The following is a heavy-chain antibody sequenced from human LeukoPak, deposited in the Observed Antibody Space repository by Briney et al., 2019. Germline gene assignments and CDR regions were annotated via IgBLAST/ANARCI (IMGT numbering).Heavy chain of an antibody. J-gene: IGHJ4*02. CDR3: ARVRGSGRPFYFDS. D-gene: IGHD3-10*01. Sequence: SETLSLTCAVYGGSFSGYYWSWIRQPAGKGLEWIGRIYTSGSTNYNPSLKSRVTMSTDTSKNQFSLQLSSVTAADTAVYYCARVRGSGRPFYFDSWGQGTLVTVSS. V-gene: IGHV4-59*10. CDR2: IYTSGST. CDR1: GGSFSGYY.